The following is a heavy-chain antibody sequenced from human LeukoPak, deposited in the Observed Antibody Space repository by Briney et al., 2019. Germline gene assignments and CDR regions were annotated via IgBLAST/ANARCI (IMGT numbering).Heavy chain of an antibody. CDR3: ARDQGAVSWWDY. V-gene: IGHV3-48*02. D-gene: IGHD6-13*01. Sequence: GGSLRLSCAASGFSFSNAWMNWVRQAPGKGLEWVSYISSSSSTIYYADSVKGRFTISRDNAKSSLYLQMNSLRDEDTAVYYCARDQGAVSWWDYWGQGTLVTVSS. J-gene: IGHJ4*02. CDR2: ISSSSSTI. CDR1: GFSFSNAW.